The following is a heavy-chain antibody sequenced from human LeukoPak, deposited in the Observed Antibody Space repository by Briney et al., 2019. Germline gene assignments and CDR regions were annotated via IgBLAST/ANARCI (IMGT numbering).Heavy chain of an antibody. D-gene: IGHD4-11*01. CDR1: GYTFTSYG. V-gene: IGHV1-2*02. CDR2: INPNSGGT. Sequence: ASVKDSCKASGYTFTSYGISWVRQAPGQGLEWMGWINPNSGGTNYAQKFQGRVTMTRDTSISTAYMELSRLRSDDTAVYYCARRMTTPAFDIWGQGTMVTVSS. CDR3: ARRMTTPAFDI. J-gene: IGHJ3*02.